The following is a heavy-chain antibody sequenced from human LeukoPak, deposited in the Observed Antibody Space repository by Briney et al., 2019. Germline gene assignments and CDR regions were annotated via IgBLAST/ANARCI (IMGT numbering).Heavy chain of an antibody. CDR1: GGSISSGSYY. J-gene: IGHJ5*02. D-gene: IGHD3-10*01. CDR3: ARHMVRGNWFDP. Sequence: SETLSLTCTVSGGSISSGSYYWSWIRQPAGKGLEWIGRIYTSGSTNYNPSLKSRVTISVDTSKNQFSLKLSSVTAADTAVYYCARHMVRGNWFDPWGQGTLVTVSS. CDR2: IYTSGST. V-gene: IGHV4-61*02.